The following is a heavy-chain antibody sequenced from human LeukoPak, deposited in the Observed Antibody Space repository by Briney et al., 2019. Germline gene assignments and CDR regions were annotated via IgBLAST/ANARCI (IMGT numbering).Heavy chain of an antibody. CDR2: ISDSGDNT. Sequence: GGSLRLSCAASGFTFSSYAMNWVRQAPGKGLERVSVISDSGDNTNYADSVKGRFTISRNNSKSTLYLQMNSLRAEDTAIYYCAKDRRIAVTGVFDNWGQGTLVTVSS. D-gene: IGHD6-19*01. V-gene: IGHV3-23*01. CDR1: GFTFSSYA. J-gene: IGHJ4*02. CDR3: AKDRRIAVTGVFDN.